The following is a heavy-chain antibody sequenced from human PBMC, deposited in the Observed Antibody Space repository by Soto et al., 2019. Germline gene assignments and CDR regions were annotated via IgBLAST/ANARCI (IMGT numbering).Heavy chain of an antibody. V-gene: IGHV4-39*01. CDR3: ARVPYYGSGGDGPYFFDY. J-gene: IGHJ4*02. CDR2: IYYAGNA. D-gene: IGHD2-15*01. Sequence: SETLSLTCTVSGDSITKSLYYWAWVRQTPGRGLEWIASIYYAGNAYYNPSLQSRVTISVDASKNQFSLELQSVTAADSAVYYCARVPYYGSGGDGPYFFDYWGQGTLVTVSS. CDR1: GDSITKSLYY.